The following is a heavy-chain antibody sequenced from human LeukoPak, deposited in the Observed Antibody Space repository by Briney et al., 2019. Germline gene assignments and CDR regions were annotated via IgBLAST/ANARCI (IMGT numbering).Heavy chain of an antibody. J-gene: IGHJ6*03. V-gene: IGHV3-30*02. CDR2: IWYGGSNK. CDR1: GFTFSSYG. Sequence: PGGSLRLSCAASGFTFSSYGMHWVRQAPGKGLEWVAVIWYGGSNKYYADSVKGRFTISRDNSKNTLYLQMNSLRAEDTAVYYCAKDGGYCSSTSCYRGVYYYYYMDVWGKGTTVTVSS. CDR3: AKDGGYCSSTSCYRGVYYYYYMDV. D-gene: IGHD2-2*02.